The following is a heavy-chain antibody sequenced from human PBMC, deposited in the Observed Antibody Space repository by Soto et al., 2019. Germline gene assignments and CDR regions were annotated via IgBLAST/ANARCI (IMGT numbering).Heavy chain of an antibody. CDR3: AREGRIAARPRGDYYYYMDV. CDR1: GDSVSSNSAA. Sequence: SQTLSLTCAISGDSVSSNSAAWNWIRQSPSRGLEWLGRTYYRSKWYNDYAVSVKSRITINPDTSKNQFSLQLNSVTPEDTAVYYCAREGRIAARPRGDYYYYMDVWGKGTTVTVSS. CDR2: TYYRSKWYN. J-gene: IGHJ6*03. D-gene: IGHD6-6*01. V-gene: IGHV6-1*01.